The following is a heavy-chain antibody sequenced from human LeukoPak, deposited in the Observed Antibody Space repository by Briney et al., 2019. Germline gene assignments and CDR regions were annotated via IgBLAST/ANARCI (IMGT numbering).Heavy chain of an antibody. J-gene: IGHJ4*02. Sequence: GGSLRLSCTASGFTFSSYSMNWVRQAPGKGLEWVSSISSGSTYIYYADSVKGRFTVSRDNAKNSLYLQMNSLRDGDTAVYYCARGLQHDYDESGYYLQGVLEYWGQGTLVTVSS. D-gene: IGHD3-22*01. CDR1: GFTFSSYS. CDR2: ISSGSTYI. CDR3: ARGLQHDYDESGYYLQGVLEY. V-gene: IGHV3-21*01.